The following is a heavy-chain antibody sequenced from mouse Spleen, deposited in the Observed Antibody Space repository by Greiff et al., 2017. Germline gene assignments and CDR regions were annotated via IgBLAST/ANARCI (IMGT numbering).Heavy chain of an antibody. D-gene: IGHD1-1*01. CDR3: AREDGWYYGSSPSPFAY. CDR2: IYPGSGST. Sequence: QVQLQQPGAELVKPGASVKMSCKASGYTFTSYWITWVKQRPGQGLEWIGDIYPGSGSTNYNEKFKSKATLTVDTSSSTAYMQLSSLTSEDSAVYYCAREDGWYYGSSPSPFAYWGQGTLVTVSA. CDR1: GYTFTSYW. V-gene: IGHV1-55*01. J-gene: IGHJ3*01.